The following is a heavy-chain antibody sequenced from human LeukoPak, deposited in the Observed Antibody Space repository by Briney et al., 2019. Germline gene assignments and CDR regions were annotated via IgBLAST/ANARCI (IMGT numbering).Heavy chain of an antibody. Sequence: SETLSLTCTVSGGSISSYYWNWIRQPPGKGLEWIGYIYYSGSTNYNPSLKSRVTISVDTSKNQFSLKLSSVTAADTAVYYCARVGGYSYGYLEYWGQGTLVTVSS. CDR1: GGSISSYY. CDR2: IYYSGST. D-gene: IGHD5-18*01. J-gene: IGHJ4*02. CDR3: ARVGGYSYGYLEY. V-gene: IGHV4-59*01.